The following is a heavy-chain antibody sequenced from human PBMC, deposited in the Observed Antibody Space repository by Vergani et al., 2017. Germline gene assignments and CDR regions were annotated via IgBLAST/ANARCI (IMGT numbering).Heavy chain of an antibody. J-gene: IGHJ4*02. V-gene: IGHV3-9*01. CDR3: ARGPPSEY. CDR2: ISWNSGAV. Sequence: EVDLVESGGGLAQPGGSLRLSCEASGITFWKFGMHWVRQGPGKGLEWVSGISWNSGAVDYADSVRGRFTISRDNAKNSLYLQLSSLRVEDTAIYYCARGPPSEYWGQGTLVTVSS. CDR1: GITFWKFG.